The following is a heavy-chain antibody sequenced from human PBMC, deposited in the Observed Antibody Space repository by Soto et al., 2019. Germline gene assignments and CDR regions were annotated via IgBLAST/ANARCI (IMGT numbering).Heavy chain of an antibody. CDR1: GFTFDDYA. V-gene: IGHV3-9*01. J-gene: IGHJ4*02. CDR2: ISWNSGNI. CDR3: VRSKGGYSYGTPFDY. D-gene: IGHD5-18*01. Sequence: EVQLEESGGALVQPGRSLRLSCAASGFTFDDYAMYWVRQVLGKGLEWVSSISWNSGNIGYADSVKGRFTNSRDNAENSLYLQMNSLRTEDTALYYCVRSKGGYSYGTPFDYWGQGTLVTVSS.